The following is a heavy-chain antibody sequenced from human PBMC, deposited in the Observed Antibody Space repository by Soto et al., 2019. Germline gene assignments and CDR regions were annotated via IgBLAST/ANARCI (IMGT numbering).Heavy chain of an antibody. CDR3: AKRDVVGGTRYYFDY. Sequence: GSLRLSCAASGFTFSSYSMSWVRQAPGKGLEWVSTFGASGTTYYADSVKGRLTISRDNSKNMLLLQMNSLRAEDTAVYYCAKRDVVGGTRYYFDYWGQGTLVTVSS. CDR1: GFTFSSYS. V-gene: IGHV3-23*01. D-gene: IGHD6-19*01. CDR2: FGASGTT. J-gene: IGHJ4*02.